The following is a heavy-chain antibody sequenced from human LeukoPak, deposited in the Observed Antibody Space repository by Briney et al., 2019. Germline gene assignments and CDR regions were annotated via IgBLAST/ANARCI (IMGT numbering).Heavy chain of an antibody. CDR3: ARERGDNWNVGP. D-gene: IGHD1-20*01. J-gene: IGHJ5*02. CDR1: GYSINSGYY. V-gene: IGHV4-38-2*02. Sequence: SETLSLTCTVSGYSINSGYYWGWIRQPPGKGLEWIGNIYHSGSTYHNPSLKSRVTISVDTSKNQFSLKLSSVTAADTAVYYCARERGDNWNVGPWGQGTLVTVSS. CDR2: IYHSGST.